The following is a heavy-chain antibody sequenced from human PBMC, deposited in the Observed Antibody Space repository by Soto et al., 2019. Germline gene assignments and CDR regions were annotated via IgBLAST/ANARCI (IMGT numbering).Heavy chain of an antibody. V-gene: IGHV1-2*02. J-gene: IGHJ5*02. CDR3: AKDLTRQLAYWLDP. Sequence: QVQLVQSGAAVKKPGASVKVSCKASGFSFTGYYIHWLRQAPGQGLEWMGRINAHSGGTEYAQKFQGRVTFTRDTSIATAYLTLTGLTSDDTALYYCAKDLTRQLAYWLDPWGQGTQVTVSS. D-gene: IGHD6-6*01. CDR2: INAHSGGT. CDR1: GFSFTGYY.